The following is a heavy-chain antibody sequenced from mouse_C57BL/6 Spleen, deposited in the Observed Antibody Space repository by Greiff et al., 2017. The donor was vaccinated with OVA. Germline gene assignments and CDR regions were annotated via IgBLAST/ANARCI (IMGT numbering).Heavy chain of an antibody. Sequence: QVTLKVSGPELVKPGASVKISCKASGYAFSSSWMNWVKQRPGKGLEWIGRIYPGDGDTNYNGKFKGKATLTADKSSSTAYMQLSSLTSEDSAVYFCAKGSNYVSFDYWGQGTTLTVSS. CDR1: GYAFSSSW. D-gene: IGHD2-5*01. CDR3: AKGSNYVSFDY. J-gene: IGHJ2*01. V-gene: IGHV1-82*01. CDR2: IYPGDGDT.